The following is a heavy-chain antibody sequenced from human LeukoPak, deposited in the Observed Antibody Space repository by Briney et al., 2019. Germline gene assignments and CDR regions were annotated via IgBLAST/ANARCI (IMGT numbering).Heavy chain of an antibody. Sequence: GGSLRLSCAASGFTFDDYAMHWVRQALGKGLEWVSGISWNSGSIGYADSVKGRFTISRDNAKNSLYLQMNSLRAEDTALYYCAKDTRGDYGDYSDAFDIWGQGTMVTVSS. CDR1: GFTFDDYA. D-gene: IGHD4-17*01. V-gene: IGHV3-9*01. CDR3: AKDTRGDYGDYSDAFDI. CDR2: ISWNSGSI. J-gene: IGHJ3*02.